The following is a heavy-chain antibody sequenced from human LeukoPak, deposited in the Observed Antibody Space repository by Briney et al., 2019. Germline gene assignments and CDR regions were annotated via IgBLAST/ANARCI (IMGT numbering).Heavy chain of an antibody. CDR1: GGTFSSYA. CDR3: ARWDFEYSSSSGYYYYYGMDV. J-gene: IGHJ6*02. CDR2: IIPIFGTA. V-gene: IGHV1-69*05. D-gene: IGHD6-6*01. Sequence: ASVKVSCKASGGTFSSYAISWVRQAPGQGLEWMGGIIPIFGTANYAQKFQGRVTMTRNTSISTAYMELSSLRSEDTAVYYCARWDFEYSSSSGYYYYYGMDVWGQGTTVTVSS.